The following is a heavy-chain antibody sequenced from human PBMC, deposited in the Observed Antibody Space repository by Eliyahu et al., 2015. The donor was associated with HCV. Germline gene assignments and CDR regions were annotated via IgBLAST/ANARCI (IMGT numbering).Heavy chain of an antibody. V-gene: IGHV1-3*01. Sequence: QVQLVQSGAEVKKPGASVKVSCKASGYTFTSYAMHWVRQAPGQRLEWMGWINAGNGNTKYSQKFQGRVTITRDTSASTAYMELSSLRSEDTAVYYCARGQRQYYGSGSPGYWGQGTLVTVSS. D-gene: IGHD3-10*01. CDR2: INAGNGNT. CDR1: GYTFTSYA. J-gene: IGHJ4*02. CDR3: ARGQRQYYGSGSPGY.